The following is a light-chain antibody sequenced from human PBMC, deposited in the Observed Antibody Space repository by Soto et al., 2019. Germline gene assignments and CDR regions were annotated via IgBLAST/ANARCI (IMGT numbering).Light chain of an antibody. CDR1: QNLVMNS. CDR3: QQFGSSPRT. J-gene: IGKJ1*01. Sequence: EIVLTQSPCTLSLSPGERATLSCRASQNLVMNSLTWYQQKPGQAPRVLFYYASKRATGIPDRFSASGSGTDFTLTISRLEPEDFAVYYCQQFGSSPRTFGQGTKVEIK. V-gene: IGKV3-20*01. CDR2: YAS.